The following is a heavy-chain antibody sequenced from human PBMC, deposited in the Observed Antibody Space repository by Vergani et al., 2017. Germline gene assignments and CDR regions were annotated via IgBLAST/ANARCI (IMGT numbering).Heavy chain of an antibody. CDR2: IYYSGST. D-gene: IGHD3-3*01. V-gene: IGHV4-39*01. CDR3: ARQSDDDFYGGCAP. CDR1: GGSISSSSYY. J-gene: IGHJ1*01. Sequence: QLQLQESGPGLVKPSETLSLTCTVSGGSISSSSYYWGWIRQPPGKGLEWIGNIYYSGSTYYNPSLKSRVTISVDTSKNQFSLKLSSVTAADTAVYYSARQSDDDFYGGCAPWGQGTLVTFSS.